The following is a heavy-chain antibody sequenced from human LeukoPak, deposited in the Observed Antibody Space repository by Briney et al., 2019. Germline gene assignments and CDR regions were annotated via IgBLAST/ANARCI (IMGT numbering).Heavy chain of an antibody. CDR3: ARWRGSTSERSDY. J-gene: IGHJ4*02. D-gene: IGHD2-2*01. Sequence: PGGSLRLSCTASGFTFSVHWKPWLRPPPGEGLEGVANIKQDGSAKYYVDSVKGRFTISRDNAKNSLYLQMDSLRVEDTATYYCARWRGSTSERSDYWGQGTLVTVSS. CDR1: GFTFSVHW. V-gene: IGHV3-7*01. CDR2: IKQDGSAK.